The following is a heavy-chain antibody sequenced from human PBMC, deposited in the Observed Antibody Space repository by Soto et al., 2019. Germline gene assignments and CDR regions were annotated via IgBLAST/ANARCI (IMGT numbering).Heavy chain of an antibody. CDR3: ARRYGSSFDY. CDR1: GDSITSGVHY. CDR2: IFYSGPT. V-gene: IGHV4-31*01. J-gene: IGHJ4*02. Sequence: ASETLSLTCTVSGDSITSGVHYWSWIRQLPGKGLEWIGYIFYSGPTYYNQSLKSQVAISVDTSKNQFSLKLKSVTAADTAVYYCARRYGSSFDYWGQGTLVTVSS. D-gene: IGHD3-10*01.